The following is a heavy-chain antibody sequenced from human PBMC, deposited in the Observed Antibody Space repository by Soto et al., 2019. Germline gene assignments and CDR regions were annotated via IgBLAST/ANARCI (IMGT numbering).Heavy chain of an antibody. Sequence: PSETLSLTCTVSGGTISSSSNFYWGWIRQPPGEGLEWIATMYSSGTTYYNSPLKSRVTISIDTSNNQFSLKVNSVTAADTAVYYCMAYSHGWQEGGEGYWGQGILVTVSS. V-gene: IGHV4-39*01. CDR3: MAYSHGWQEGGEGY. CDR2: MYSSGTT. D-gene: IGHD1-26*01. J-gene: IGHJ4*02. CDR1: GGTISSSSNFY.